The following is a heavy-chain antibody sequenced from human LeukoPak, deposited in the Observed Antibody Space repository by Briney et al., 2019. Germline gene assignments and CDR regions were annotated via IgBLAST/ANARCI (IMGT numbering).Heavy chain of an antibody. CDR2: IIPIFGTA. CDR1: GGTFSSYA. J-gene: IGHJ5*02. Sequence: ASVKVSCKASGGTFSSYAISWVRQAPGQGLEWMGGIIPIFGTANYAQKFQGRVTITADESTSTAYMELSSLRSEDTAVYYCASTPIAAAGTGLYNWFDPWGQGTLVTVSS. V-gene: IGHV1-69*13. CDR3: ASTPIAAAGTGLYNWFDP. D-gene: IGHD6-13*01.